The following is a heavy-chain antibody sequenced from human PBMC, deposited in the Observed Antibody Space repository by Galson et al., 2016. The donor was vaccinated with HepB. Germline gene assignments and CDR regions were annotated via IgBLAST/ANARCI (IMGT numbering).Heavy chain of an antibody. Sequence: CAISGDSVSSRSVTWNWIRQSPSRGLERLGRTFYGSKWYNDYAVSVKSRIIINPDTSKNQFSLQLNSVTPEDTAVYYCAREVGDGYNFWFDSWGQGTLVTVSS. V-gene: IGHV6-1*01. J-gene: IGHJ5*01. CDR1: GDSVSSRSVT. CDR2: TFYGSKWYN. D-gene: IGHD5-24*01. CDR3: AREVGDGYNFWFDS.